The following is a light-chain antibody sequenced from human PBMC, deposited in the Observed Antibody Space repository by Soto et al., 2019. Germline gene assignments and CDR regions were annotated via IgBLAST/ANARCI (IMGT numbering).Light chain of an antibody. J-gene: IGKJ1*01. CDR1: QSVSSGY. Sequence: EVVLTQSPGTLSLSPGERATLSCRASQSVSSGYLGWYQQKPGQAPRLLIYGASSRATGIQDRFSGSGSGKDLSLTISRLEPEDFAVYFCQQYTSAPWTFGQGTKVEIK. V-gene: IGKV3-20*01. CDR3: QQYTSAPWT. CDR2: GAS.